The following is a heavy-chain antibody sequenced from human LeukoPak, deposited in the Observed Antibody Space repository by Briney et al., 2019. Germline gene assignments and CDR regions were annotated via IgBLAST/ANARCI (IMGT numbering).Heavy chain of an antibody. Sequence: ASVKVSCKASGYTFTIYGISWVRQAPGQGLEWMGWINAYNGNTNYAQKLHGRVTMTTDTSTSTAYMELRSLRSDDTAVYYCGISTRFLETYYYMDVWGKGTTVTVSS. D-gene: IGHD3-3*01. CDR1: GYTFTIYG. V-gene: IGHV1-18*01. CDR3: GISTRFLETYYYMDV. CDR2: INAYNGNT. J-gene: IGHJ6*03.